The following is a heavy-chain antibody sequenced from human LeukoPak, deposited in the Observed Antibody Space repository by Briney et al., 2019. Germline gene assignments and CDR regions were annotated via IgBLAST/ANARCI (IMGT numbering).Heavy chain of an antibody. Sequence: GGSLRLSCAASGFTFSSYAMSWVRQAPGKGLEWVSAISGSGGSTYYADSVKGRFTISRDNSKNTLYLQMNSLRAEDTAVYYCAKQDYCSGGSCYPGYFQHWGQGTLVTVSS. D-gene: IGHD2-15*01. CDR3: AKQDYCSGGSCYPGYFQH. J-gene: IGHJ1*01. CDR2: ISGSGGST. CDR1: GFTFSSYA. V-gene: IGHV3-23*01.